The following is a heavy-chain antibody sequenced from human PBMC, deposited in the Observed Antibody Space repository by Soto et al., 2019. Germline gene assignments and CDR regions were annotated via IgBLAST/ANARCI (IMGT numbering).Heavy chain of an antibody. CDR1: GFTFSNAW. V-gene: IGHV3-15*01. Sequence: GGSLRLSCAASGFTFSNAWMSWVRQAPGKGLEWVGRIKSKTDGGTTDYAAPVKGRFTISRDDSKNTLYLQMNSLKTEDTAVYYCTSGLLEEDAFDIWGQGTMVTVSS. J-gene: IGHJ3*02. CDR2: IKSKTDGGTT. D-gene: IGHD2-21*02. CDR3: TSGLLEEDAFDI.